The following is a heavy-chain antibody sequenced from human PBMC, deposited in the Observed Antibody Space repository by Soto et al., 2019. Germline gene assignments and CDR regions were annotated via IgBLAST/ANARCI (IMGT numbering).Heavy chain of an antibody. J-gene: IGHJ6*02. CDR2: ISGSGESL. CDR1: GFIFSAYA. CDR3: ARDRHGSDWYTYYFYTLAV. D-gene: IGHD6-13*01. Sequence: EVQLLESGGGLVQPGESLRLSCAASGFIFSAYAITLVRQAPGKGLALVSGISGSGESLYYADSVEGRFTISRDNSKNTLYLQMNSLRGEDTAVYYCARDRHGSDWYTYYFYTLAVWGQGTTVTVSS. V-gene: IGHV3-23*01.